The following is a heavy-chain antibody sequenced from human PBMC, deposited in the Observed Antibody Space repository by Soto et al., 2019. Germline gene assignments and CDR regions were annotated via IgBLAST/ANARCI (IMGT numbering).Heavy chain of an antibody. Sequence: PSETLSLTCTVAGGSISSGDYYWSWIRQPPGKGLEWIGYIYYSGSTYYNPSLKSRVTISVDTSKNQFSLKLSSVTAADTAVYYCARRPLYYYYGMDVWGQGTTVTVSS. V-gene: IGHV4-30-4*01. CDR3: ARRPLYYYYGMDV. CDR1: GGSISSGDYY. J-gene: IGHJ6*02. CDR2: IYYSGST.